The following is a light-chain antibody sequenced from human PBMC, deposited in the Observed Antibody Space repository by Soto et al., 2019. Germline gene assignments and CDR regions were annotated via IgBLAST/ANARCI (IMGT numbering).Light chain of an antibody. CDR1: QTINSW. J-gene: IGKJ2*01. CDR2: KAS. V-gene: IGKV1-5*03. Sequence: DIQMTQSPSTLSASVRDRVTITCRASQTINSWLAWYQQRPGKAPRLLIYKASTLESGVPSRFSGSGSGTEFTLTISTLQPDDFATYYCQQYDSIPYTFGXGTKXXX. CDR3: QQYDSIPYT.